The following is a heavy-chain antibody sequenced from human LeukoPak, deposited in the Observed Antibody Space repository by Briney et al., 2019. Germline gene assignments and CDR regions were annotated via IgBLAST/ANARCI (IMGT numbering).Heavy chain of an antibody. CDR3: ARGPRITMIVVVTRRAFDI. Sequence: SETLSLTCAVYGGSFSGDYWSWSRQPPGKGLEWIGEINHSGSTNYNPSLKSRVTISVDTSKNQFSLKLSSVTAADTAVYYCARGPRITMIVVVTRRAFDIWGQGTMVTVSS. D-gene: IGHD3-22*01. V-gene: IGHV4-34*01. CDR1: GGSFSGDY. J-gene: IGHJ3*02. CDR2: INHSGST.